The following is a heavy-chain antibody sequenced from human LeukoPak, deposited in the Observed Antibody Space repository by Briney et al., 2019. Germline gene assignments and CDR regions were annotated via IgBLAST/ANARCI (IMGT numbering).Heavy chain of an antibody. CDR1: GGSISSSSYY. J-gene: IGHJ4*02. D-gene: IGHD3-22*01. CDR2: IYYSGST. CDR3: ARAYYYDSSGYDY. Sequence: TSETLPLTCTVSGGSISSSSYYWGWIRQPPGKGLEWIGSIYYSGSTYYNPSLKSRVTISVDTSKNQFSLKLSSVTAADTAVYYRARAYYYDSSGYDYWGQGTLVTVSS. V-gene: IGHV4-39*07.